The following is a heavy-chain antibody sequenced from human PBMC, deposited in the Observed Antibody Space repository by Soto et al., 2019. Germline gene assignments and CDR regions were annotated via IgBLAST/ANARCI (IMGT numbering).Heavy chain of an antibody. Sequence: SETLSLTCTVSGGSISSYYWSWIRQPPGKGLGWIGYIYYSGSTNYNPSLKSRVTISVDTSKNQFSLKLSSVTATDTAVYHCARHVGNSPPGSWGQGTLVTVSS. V-gene: IGHV4-59*08. CDR1: GGSISSYY. CDR3: ARHVGNSPPGS. D-gene: IGHD1-26*01. J-gene: IGHJ4*02. CDR2: IYYSGST.